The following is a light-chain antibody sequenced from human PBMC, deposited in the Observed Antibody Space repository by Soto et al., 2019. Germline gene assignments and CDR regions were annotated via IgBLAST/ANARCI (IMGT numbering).Light chain of an antibody. J-gene: IGKJ4*01. Sequence: EIVLTQSPGTLSLSPGERATLSCRASQSVSSSYLAWYQQKPGQAPRLLIYGASSRATGIPDRFSGSGSGTDFILNISRLEPEDFAVYYCQQYGSSPLTCGGGTKVEIK. V-gene: IGKV3-20*01. CDR3: QQYGSSPLT. CDR2: GAS. CDR1: QSVSSSY.